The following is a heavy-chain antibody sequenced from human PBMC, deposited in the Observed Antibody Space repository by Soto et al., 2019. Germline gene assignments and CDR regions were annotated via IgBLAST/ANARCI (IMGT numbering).Heavy chain of an antibody. CDR2: VYHTGRT. J-gene: IGHJ4*02. Sequence: RXETLALACTVSGGSFKSGNSSWSWIRQPPGKGLEWIGYVYHTGRTSYNPSLKSRVSISMDTSKNQFSLNLDSVTAADTAVYFCARDFAYFDYWGQGTLVTVSS. V-gene: IGHV4-61*01. D-gene: IGHD3-3*01. CDR1: GGSFKSGNSS. CDR3: ARDFAYFDY.